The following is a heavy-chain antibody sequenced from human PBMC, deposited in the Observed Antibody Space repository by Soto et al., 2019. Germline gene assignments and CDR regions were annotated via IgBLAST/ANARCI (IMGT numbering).Heavy chain of an antibody. CDR3: ARQERAGGGSTCLAY. V-gene: IGHV4-39*01. J-gene: IGHJ4*02. Sequence: QLQLQESGPGLVKPSETLSLTCTVSGGSISSSSYFWGWIRQPPGKGLEWIGSIYYSGTTYYNPSLKSRVTISVDTSKNQFSLKLSSVTAADTAVYYCARQERAGGGSTCLAYWGQGTLVTVSS. CDR2: IYYSGTT. D-gene: IGHD2-15*01. CDR1: GGSISSSSYF.